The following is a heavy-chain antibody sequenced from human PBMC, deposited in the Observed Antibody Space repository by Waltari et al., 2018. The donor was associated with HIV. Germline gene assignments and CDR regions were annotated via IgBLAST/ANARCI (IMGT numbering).Heavy chain of an antibody. CDR2: ITHSGST. CDR3: ARQKGGKHINTRLDAFDI. CDR1: GESFSVYY. Sequence: QVQLQQWGAGLLKPSETLSLTCAVYGESFSVYYWSWIRQPPGKGLEWIGEITHSGSTNYNPSLKIRVTMSVETSKNQFSLKLISVTAADTAVYYCARQKGGKHINTRLDAFDIWGQGTMVTVSS. J-gene: IGHJ3*02. D-gene: IGHD2-21*01. V-gene: IGHV4-34*01.